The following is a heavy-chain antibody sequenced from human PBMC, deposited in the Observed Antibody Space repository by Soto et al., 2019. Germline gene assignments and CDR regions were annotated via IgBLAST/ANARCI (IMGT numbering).Heavy chain of an antibody. D-gene: IGHD2-2*01. V-gene: IGHV1-8*01. Sequence: QVQLVQSGAEVKKPGASVKVSCKASGYTFTNYDINWVRQATGQGLEWMGWMNPNSGNTGYAQKPQGRGPMTRNPSLNTASIELRRLRSGDTAGYYCARGPMSCTSSSCPYFFDYWAQGTLVTVSS. CDR2: MNPNSGNT. CDR1: GYTFTNYD. J-gene: IGHJ4*02. CDR3: ARGPMSCTSSSCPYFFDY.